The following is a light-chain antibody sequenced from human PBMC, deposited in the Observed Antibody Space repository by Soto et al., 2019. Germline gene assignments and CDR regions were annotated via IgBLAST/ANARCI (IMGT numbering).Light chain of an antibody. CDR1: QDISHY. V-gene: IGKV1-9*01. CDR3: QQFKSYPIT. CDR2: DAS. Sequence: DIQMTQSPSSLYASVGDTVTITCQASQDISHYLNWYQQKPGKALKLLIYDASNLQNGVPSTFSGSGSGTEFTLTISSLQPEDFGTYYCQQFKSYPITFGQGTRLEIK. J-gene: IGKJ5*01.